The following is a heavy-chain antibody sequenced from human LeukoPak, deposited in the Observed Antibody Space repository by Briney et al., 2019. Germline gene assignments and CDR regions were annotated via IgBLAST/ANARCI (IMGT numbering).Heavy chain of an antibody. V-gene: IGHV4-39*01. J-gene: IGHJ4*02. Sequence: SETLSLTCTVSGGSISSSTYYWGWIRQPPGKGLEWIGSIYYSGSTYYNPSLKCRVTISVDTSKNQFSLKLSSVTAADTAVYYCARPGASKTLYYFDYWGQGTLVTFSS. CDR1: GGSISSSTYY. CDR3: ARPGASKTLYYFDY. CDR2: IYYSGST. D-gene: IGHD4-11*01.